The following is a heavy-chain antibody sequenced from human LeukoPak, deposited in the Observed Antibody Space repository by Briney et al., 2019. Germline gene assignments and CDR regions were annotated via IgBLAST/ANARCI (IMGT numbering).Heavy chain of an antibody. CDR2: IYSDDTT. D-gene: IGHD4-23*01. J-gene: IGHJ4*02. V-gene: IGHV3-53*01. Sequence: GGSLRLSCAASGFTFSNHWMHWVRRAPGKGLVWVSLIYSDDTTLYADSVKGRFTISRDISKNTLYLQMSSLRAEDTAVYYCARRAGGYSHPYDYWGQGVLVTVSS. CDR3: ARRAGGYSHPYDY. CDR1: GFTFSNHW.